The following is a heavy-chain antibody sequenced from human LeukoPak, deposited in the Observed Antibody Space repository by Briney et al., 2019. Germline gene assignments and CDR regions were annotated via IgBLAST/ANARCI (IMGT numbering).Heavy chain of an antibody. J-gene: IGHJ4*02. Sequence: SETLSLTCTVSGGSISSSPYYWAWIRQPPGRGLEWIGSIYYRGNTYHNPSLKSRVTISVDTSKNEFSLNVISVTAADTAVYYCARPTTGPATQGYDDWGQGILVTVAS. CDR2: IYYRGNT. V-gene: IGHV4-39*01. CDR1: GGSISSSPYY. D-gene: IGHD1-1*01. CDR3: ARPTTGPATQGYDD.